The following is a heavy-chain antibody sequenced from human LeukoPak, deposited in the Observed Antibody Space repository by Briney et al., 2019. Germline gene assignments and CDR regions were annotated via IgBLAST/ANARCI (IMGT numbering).Heavy chain of an antibody. V-gene: IGHV3-7*01. D-gene: IGHD3-3*01. CDR1: GFTFSSYW. CDR3: ARAITIFGVVIDYFDY. CDR2: IKQDGSEK. Sequence: PGGSLRLSCAASGFTFSSYWMSWVRQAPGKGLEWVANIKQDGSEKYYVDSVKGRFTISRDNAKNSLYLQMNSLRAEDTAVYYCARAITIFGVVIDYFDYWGRGTLVTVSS. J-gene: IGHJ4*02.